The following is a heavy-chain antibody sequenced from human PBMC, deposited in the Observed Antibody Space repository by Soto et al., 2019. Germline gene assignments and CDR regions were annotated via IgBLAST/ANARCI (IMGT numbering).Heavy chain of an antibody. Sequence: QVQLVESGGGVVQPGRSLRLSCAASGFTFSSYAMHWVRQAPGKGLEWVAVISYDGSNKYYADSVKGRFTISRDNSKNXXSLQMNSRRAEDTAVYYCARDPLWGTAMVLWYFALWGRGTLVTVSS. CDR1: GFTFSSYA. V-gene: IGHV3-30-3*01. CDR2: ISYDGSNK. D-gene: IGHD5-18*01. CDR3: ARDPLWGTAMVLWYFAL. J-gene: IGHJ2*01.